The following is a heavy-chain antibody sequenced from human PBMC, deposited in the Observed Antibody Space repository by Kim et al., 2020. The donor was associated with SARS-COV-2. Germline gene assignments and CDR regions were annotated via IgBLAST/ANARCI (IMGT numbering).Heavy chain of an antibody. V-gene: IGHV1-2*02. J-gene: IGHJ4*02. D-gene: IGHD4-17*01. CDR2: INPNSGGT. CDR1: GYTFTGYY. CDR3: AREIAPATVTTGSGY. Sequence: ASVKVSCKASGYTFTGYYMHWVRQAPGQGLEWMGWINPNSGGTNYAQKFQGRVTMTRDTSISTAYMELSRLRSDDTAVYYCAREIAPATVTTGSGYWGQGTLVTVSS.